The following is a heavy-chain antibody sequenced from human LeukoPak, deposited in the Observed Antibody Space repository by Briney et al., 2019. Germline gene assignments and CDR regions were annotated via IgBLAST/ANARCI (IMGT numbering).Heavy chain of an antibody. D-gene: IGHD2-2*01. CDR2: IYPGDSDT. CDR1: GYSFTTFW. J-gene: IGHJ4*02. Sequence: GESLKISCKGSGYSFTTFWIGWVRQMTGKGLEWMGIIYPGDSDTRYSPSFQGQVTLSADKSITTAYLQWSSLKASDTAMYFCARRKGCSSTSCPPDYWGQGTMVTASS. V-gene: IGHV5-51*01. CDR3: ARRKGCSSTSCPPDY.